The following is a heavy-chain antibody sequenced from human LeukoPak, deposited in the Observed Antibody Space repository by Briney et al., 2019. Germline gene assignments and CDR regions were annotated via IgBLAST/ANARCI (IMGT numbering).Heavy chain of an antibody. CDR1: GFTFSSYE. D-gene: IGHD3-10*01. V-gene: IGHV3-23*01. Sequence: GGSLRLSCAASGFTFSSYEMNWVRQAPGKGLEWVSAIGGSGDTTFYADSVKGRFTISRDNSKSTLFLQMNSLRAEDTALYYCARDYYYGSGSYGGSFDYWGQGTLVTVSS. CDR2: IGGSGDTT. J-gene: IGHJ4*02. CDR3: ARDYYYGSGSYGGSFDY.